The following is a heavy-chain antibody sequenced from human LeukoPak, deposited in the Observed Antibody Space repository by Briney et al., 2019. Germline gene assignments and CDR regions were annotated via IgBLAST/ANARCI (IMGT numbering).Heavy chain of an antibody. D-gene: IGHD4-17*01. V-gene: IGHV1-69*05. J-gene: IGHJ3*02. CDR2: IIPIFGTA. Sequence: GASVKVSCKASGGTFSSYAISWVRQAPGQALEWMGGIIPIFGTANYAQKFQGRVTITTDESTSTAYMELSSLRSEDTAVYYCARDFIPHMTTVPSNAFDIWGQGTMVTVSS. CDR3: ARDFIPHMTTVPSNAFDI. CDR1: GGTFSSYA.